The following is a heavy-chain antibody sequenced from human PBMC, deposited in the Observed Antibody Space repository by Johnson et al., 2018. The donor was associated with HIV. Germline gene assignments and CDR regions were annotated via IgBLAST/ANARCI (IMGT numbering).Heavy chain of an antibody. CDR3: AREATVVMLGYAFDI. J-gene: IGHJ3*02. D-gene: IGHD4-23*01. V-gene: IGHV3-30-3*01. CDR2: ISYDGSNK. Sequence: QVQLVESGGGVVQPGRSLRLSCAASGFTFSSYAMHWVRQAPGKGLEWVAVISYDGSNKYYADSVKGRFTISRDNAKNSLYLQMNSLRAEDTAVYYCAREATVVMLGYAFDIWGQGTMVTVSS. CDR1: GFTFSSYA.